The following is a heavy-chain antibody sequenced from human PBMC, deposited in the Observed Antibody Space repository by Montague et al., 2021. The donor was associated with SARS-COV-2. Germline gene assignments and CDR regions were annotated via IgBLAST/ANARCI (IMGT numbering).Heavy chain of an antibody. D-gene: IGHD4-17*01. V-gene: IGHV6-1*01. Sequence: CAISGDSVGGDTATWNWVKQSPSVDLAWLVGTSYRSKWASDYATSVEGRISIDPDTSKNQFFLHLRSVTPEDTGVYYCVRDTGSAQAGFDAWGQGTLVTVSS. J-gene: IGHJ4*02. CDR2: TSYRSKWAS. CDR3: VRDTGSAQAGFDA. CDR1: GDSVGGDTAT.